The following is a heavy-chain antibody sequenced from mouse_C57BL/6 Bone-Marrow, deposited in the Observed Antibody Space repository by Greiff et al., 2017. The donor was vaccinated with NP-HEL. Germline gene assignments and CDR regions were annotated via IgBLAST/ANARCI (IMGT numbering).Heavy chain of an antibody. CDR2: IDPSDSYT. Sequence: QVQLKQSGAELVMPGASVKLSCKASGYTFTSYWMHWVKQRPGQGLEWIGEIDPSDSYTNYNQKFKGKSTLTVDKSSSTAYMQLSSLTSEDSAVYYCARSPSFDYWGQGTTLTVSS. V-gene: IGHV1-69*01. CDR3: ARSPSFDY. J-gene: IGHJ2*01. CDR1: GYTFTSYW.